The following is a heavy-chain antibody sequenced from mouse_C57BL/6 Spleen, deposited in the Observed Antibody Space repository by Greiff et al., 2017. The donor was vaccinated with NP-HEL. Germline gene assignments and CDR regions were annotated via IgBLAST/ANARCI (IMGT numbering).Heavy chain of an antibody. Sequence: EVQLQQSGPELVKPGASVKISCKASGYTFTDYYMNWVKQSHGKSLEWIGDINPNNGGTSYNQKFKGKATLTVDKSSSTAYMELRSLTSEDSAVYYCANGRYFDYWGQGTTLTVSS. CDR1: GYTFTDYY. V-gene: IGHV1-26*01. CDR2: INPNNGGT. CDR3: ANGRYFDY. J-gene: IGHJ2*01.